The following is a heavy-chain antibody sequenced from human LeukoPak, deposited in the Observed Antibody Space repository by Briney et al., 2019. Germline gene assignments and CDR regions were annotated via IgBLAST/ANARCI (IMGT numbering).Heavy chain of an antibody. CDR1: AFAFSNYE. CDR3: AGGPVVTTFDY. CDR2: ISTVGSTI. Sequence: GGSLRLSCTTSAFAFSNYEMHWVRQAPGKGLEWVSYISTVGSTIYYSDSVKGQFTISRDNAKKSLSLQMSSLSAADTAVYYCAGGPVVTTFDYWGQGTLVTVSS. D-gene: IGHD2-21*02. J-gene: IGHJ4*02. V-gene: IGHV3-48*03.